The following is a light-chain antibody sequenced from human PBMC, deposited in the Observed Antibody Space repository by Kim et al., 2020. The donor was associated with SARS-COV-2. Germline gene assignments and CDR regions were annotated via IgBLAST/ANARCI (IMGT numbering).Light chain of an antibody. V-gene: IGKV1-9*01. Sequence: ASVGDSSTITCRAQQGIGSYYAWYQQTPRNPPKLLIYAASTLQSGLPSRLSGRGSAHDFPLTITSLQPEDFATYYCQQLEYYPITFGQGTRLEI. CDR2: AAS. CDR3: QQLEYYPIT. CDR1: QGIGSY. J-gene: IGKJ5*01.